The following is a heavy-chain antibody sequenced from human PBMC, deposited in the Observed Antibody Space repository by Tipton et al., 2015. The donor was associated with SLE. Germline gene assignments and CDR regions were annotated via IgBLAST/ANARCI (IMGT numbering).Heavy chain of an antibody. Sequence: TLPLTCTVSGGSISSGGYYWSWIRQHPGKGLEWIGYIYYSGSTYYNPSLKSRVTISVDRSKNQFSLKLSSVTAADTAVYYCARIFWSGYYLDYWGQGTLVTVSS. J-gene: IGHJ4*02. CDR1: GGSISSGGYY. D-gene: IGHD3-3*01. CDR3: ARIFWSGYYLDY. CDR2: IYYSGST. V-gene: IGHV4-31*03.